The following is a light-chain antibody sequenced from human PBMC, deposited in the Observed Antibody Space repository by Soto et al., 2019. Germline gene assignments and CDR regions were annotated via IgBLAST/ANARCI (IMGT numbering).Light chain of an antibody. CDR3: SSYAGSNNLYV. Sequence: QSVLTQPPSASGSPGQSVTISCTGTSSDVGGYSYVSWYQRHPGKAPKLMIYEVTKRPSGVPDRFSGSKSGNTASLTVSGLQADDEADYYCSSYAGSNNLYVFGTGTKVTVL. CDR1: SSDVGGYSY. CDR2: EVT. V-gene: IGLV2-8*01. J-gene: IGLJ1*01.